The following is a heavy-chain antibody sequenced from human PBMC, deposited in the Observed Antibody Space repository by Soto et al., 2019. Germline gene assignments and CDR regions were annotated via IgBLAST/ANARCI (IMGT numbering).Heavy chain of an antibody. Sequence: VKVSCKASGYTFTSYAMHWVRQAPGQRLEWMGWINAGNGNTKYSQKFQGRVTITRDTSASTAYMELSSLGSEDTAVYYCARDPRILGYCSGGSCYSAYFDYWGQGTLVTVSS. V-gene: IGHV1-3*01. CDR3: ARDPRILGYCSGGSCYSAYFDY. CDR2: INAGNGNT. J-gene: IGHJ4*02. CDR1: GYTFTSYA. D-gene: IGHD2-15*01.